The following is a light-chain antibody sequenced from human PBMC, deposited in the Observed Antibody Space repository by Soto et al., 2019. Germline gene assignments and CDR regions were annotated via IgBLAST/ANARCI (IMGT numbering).Light chain of an antibody. Sequence: IVLTQSPGTLSLSPGERATLSCRASQSVSSSYLAWYQHKPGQAPRLLIYGASSRATGIPDRYSGSGSGTDFTLTISRLEPEDFAVYYCQQYGSSRWTFGQGTKVEIK. V-gene: IGKV3-20*01. CDR1: QSVSSSY. CDR3: QQYGSSRWT. J-gene: IGKJ1*01. CDR2: GAS.